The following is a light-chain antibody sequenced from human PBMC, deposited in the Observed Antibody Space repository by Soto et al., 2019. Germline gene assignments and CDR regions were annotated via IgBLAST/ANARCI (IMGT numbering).Light chain of an antibody. J-gene: IGLJ2*01. CDR3: SSCTSSAPGVV. CDR1: TSDVGGSNY. V-gene: IGLV2-14*03. Sequence: QSVLTQPASVSGSPGQSITISCSGTTSDVGGSNYVSWYQQHPGEAPKLLIYDVSYRPSGVSNRFSGSKSGNTASLTISGLQAEDEADYFCSSCTSSAPGVVFGGGTKLTVL. CDR2: DVS.